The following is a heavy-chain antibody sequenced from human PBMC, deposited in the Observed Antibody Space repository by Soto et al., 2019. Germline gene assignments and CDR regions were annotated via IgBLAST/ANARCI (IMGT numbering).Heavy chain of an antibody. Sequence: QVQLQESGPGPVKPSETLSLTCTVSGGSISSYYWSWIRQPPGKGLEWIGYIYYSGSTNYNPSLKSRVTISVDTSKNQFSLKLSSVTAADTAVYYCARGGDSIFDYWGQGTLVTVSS. J-gene: IGHJ4*02. CDR2: IYYSGST. CDR1: GGSISSYY. CDR3: ARGGDSIFDY. D-gene: IGHD4-17*01. V-gene: IGHV4-59*01.